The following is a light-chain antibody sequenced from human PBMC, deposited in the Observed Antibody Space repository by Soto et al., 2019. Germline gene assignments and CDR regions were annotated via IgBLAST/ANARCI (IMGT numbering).Light chain of an antibody. Sequence: DIPMTQSPSSVSASVGDRVTITCRASQGINSWLAWYQQKPGKAPNLLIYAASSLQIGVPSRFSGSGSGTDFTLTISSLQPEDFATYYCQQALSFPRTFGQGTKVEIK. CDR1: QGINSW. CDR2: AAS. J-gene: IGKJ1*01. CDR3: QQALSFPRT. V-gene: IGKV1-12*01.